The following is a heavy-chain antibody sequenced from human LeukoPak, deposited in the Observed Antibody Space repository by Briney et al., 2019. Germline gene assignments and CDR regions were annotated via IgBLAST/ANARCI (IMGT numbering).Heavy chain of an antibody. D-gene: IGHD3-22*01. V-gene: IGHV3-66*01. J-gene: IGHJ3*02. CDR1: GFTVCSNY. Sequence: GGSLRLSCAASGFTVCSNYVSWVRQAPGKGLEWVSVIYSGGSTYYADSVKGRFTVSRDNSKNTLYLQMNSLRAEDTAVYYCARAPFTYDSSGDSFDIWGQGTMVTVSS. CDR3: ARAPFTYDSSGDSFDI. CDR2: IYSGGST.